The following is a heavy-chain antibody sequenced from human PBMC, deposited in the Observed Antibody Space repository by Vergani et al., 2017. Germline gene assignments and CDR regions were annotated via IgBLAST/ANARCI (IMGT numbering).Heavy chain of an antibody. CDR3: ARDLRLLYNRFDP. CDR1: GFTFNQYG. J-gene: IGHJ5*02. D-gene: IGHD1-14*01. CDR2: TWYDGNNK. Sequence: QVQLVESGGGVVQPGRSLRLSCAASGFTFNQYGMPWVRQAPGKGLEWVAVTWYDGNNKKYADSVEGRFTISRDNSKSTMYLQMNSLRDEDTGVYYCARDLRLLYNRFDPWGQGTLVTVSS. V-gene: IGHV3-33*01.